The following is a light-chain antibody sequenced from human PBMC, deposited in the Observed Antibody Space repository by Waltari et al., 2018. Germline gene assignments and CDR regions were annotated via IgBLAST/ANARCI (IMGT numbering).Light chain of an antibody. Sequence: EIVLTQSPGTLSLSPGERATLSCRASQSVSSDYLAWYQQKPGQAPRPLIYAASSRATGIPDRFSGSGSGTDFTLTISRLEPEDFAVYYCQQYGTSPPYTFGQGTKLEIK. CDR2: AAS. CDR3: QQYGTSPPYT. CDR1: QSVSSDY. V-gene: IGKV3-20*01. J-gene: IGKJ2*01.